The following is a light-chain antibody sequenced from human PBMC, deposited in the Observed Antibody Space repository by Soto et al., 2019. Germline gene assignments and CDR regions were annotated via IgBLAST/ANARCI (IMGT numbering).Light chain of an antibody. Sequence: EIVLTQSPATLSLSPGAIATLSCRASQSRHTNSLAWYHQKPGQTPRLLIYAASTRDTHIPDRFKGSGSGTDFERTIRRLEPEDFAVYFCQQYDASPLTFGPGTKVDVK. J-gene: IGKJ3*01. V-gene: IGKV3-20*01. CDR1: QSRHTNS. CDR3: QQYDASPLT. CDR2: AAS.